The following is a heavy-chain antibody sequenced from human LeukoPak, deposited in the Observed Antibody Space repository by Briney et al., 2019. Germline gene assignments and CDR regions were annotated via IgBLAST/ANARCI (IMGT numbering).Heavy chain of an antibody. J-gene: IGHJ4*02. Sequence: GASLRLSCAASGFSFSSYAMTWVRQAPGKGLEWVSGISSNGGSTHDADSVKGRFTISRDNSKNTLYLQMSSLRAEDMAVYYCAQCTGTSWYYNPFDYWGQGTLVTVSS. CDR2: ISSNGGST. V-gene: IGHV3-23*01. D-gene: IGHD2-2*01. CDR1: GFSFSSYA. CDR3: AQCTGTSWYYNPFDY.